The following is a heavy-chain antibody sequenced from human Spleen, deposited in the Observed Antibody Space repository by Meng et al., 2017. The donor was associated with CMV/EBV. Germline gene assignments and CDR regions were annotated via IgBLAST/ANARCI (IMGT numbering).Heavy chain of an antibody. D-gene: IGHD3-10*01. J-gene: IGHJ4*02. CDR3: ARDPYYGSGSYLYFEN. CDR2: INPESGGT. V-gene: IGHV1-2*02. Sequence: YTFTDYYIHWVRQAPGQGLEWMGWINPESGGTSYAQSFQGRVTVTRDASINTVYMEVSRLRSDDTALYYCARDPYYGSGSYLYFENWGQGTLVTVSS. CDR1: YTFTDYY.